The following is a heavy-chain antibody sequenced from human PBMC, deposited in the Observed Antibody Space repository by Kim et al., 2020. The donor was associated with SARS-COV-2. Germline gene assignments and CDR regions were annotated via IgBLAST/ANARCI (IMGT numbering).Heavy chain of an antibody. CDR2: IKPSSGDT. CDR1: GYIFTAHY. J-gene: IGHJ4*02. D-gene: IGHD2-21*01. Sequence: ASVKVSCKAFGYIFTAHYMHWVRQAPGEGLEWMGWIKPSSGDTSYSKKFQDRVTLTTDTSIKTAYLELRGLGSDDTAVYYCAREPRADYSAVNGYSAGHFEYWGQGTLVTVSS. CDR3: AREPRADYSAVNGYSAGHFEY. V-gene: IGHV1-2*02.